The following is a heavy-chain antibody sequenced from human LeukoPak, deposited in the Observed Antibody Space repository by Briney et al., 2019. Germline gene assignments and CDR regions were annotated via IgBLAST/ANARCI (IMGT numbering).Heavy chain of an antibody. J-gene: IGHJ3*02. V-gene: IGHV3-30*02. CDR1: GFTFSSYG. CDR2: LRYDGSNK. Sequence: GGSLRLSCAASGFTFSSYGMHWVRQAPGKGLEWVAFLRYDGSNKYYADSVKGRFTISRDNSKNTLYLQMNSLRAEDTAVYSCAKGGGYSYGRTPDAFDIWGQGTMVTVSS. CDR3: AKGGGYSYGRTPDAFDI. D-gene: IGHD5-18*01.